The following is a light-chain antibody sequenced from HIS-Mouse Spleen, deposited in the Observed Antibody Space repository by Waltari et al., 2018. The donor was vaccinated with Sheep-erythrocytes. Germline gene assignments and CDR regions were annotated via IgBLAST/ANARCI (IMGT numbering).Light chain of an antibody. J-gene: IGLJ3*02. CDR2: EVS. CDR3: SSYAGSNNWV. Sequence: QSALTPPPSASGSPGQSVPISCTGTSSDVGGYNYGSWYQQHPGKAPKLIIYEVSTPPSGVPDRFSGSKSGNTASLTVSGLQAEDEADYYCSSYAGSNNWVFGGGTKLTVL. CDR1: SSDVGGYNY. V-gene: IGLV2-8*01.